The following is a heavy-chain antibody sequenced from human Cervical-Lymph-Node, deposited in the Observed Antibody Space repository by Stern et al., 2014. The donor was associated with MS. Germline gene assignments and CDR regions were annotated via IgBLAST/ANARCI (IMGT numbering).Heavy chain of an antibody. J-gene: IGHJ4*02. CDR1: GYSFTSYW. CDR2: IYPGDSDT. Sequence: EVQLEEYGAEVKKPGESLKISCEVSGYSFTSYWIGWVRQMPGKCLEWMGIIYPGDSDTRYSPSFQGQVTISADTSLSTAYLQWSSLKASDTAIYYCARQGKGVIAPTSYFDYWGQGNLVTVSS. D-gene: IGHD2-21*01. V-gene: IGHV5-51*01. CDR3: ARQGKGVIAPTSYFDY.